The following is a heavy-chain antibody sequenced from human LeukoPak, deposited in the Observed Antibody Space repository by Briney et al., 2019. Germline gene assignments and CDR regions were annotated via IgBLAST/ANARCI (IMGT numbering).Heavy chain of an antibody. V-gene: IGHV4-59*12. CDR3: ATSSTSSNYYYGMDV. CDR1: GGSISSYY. D-gene: IGHD2-2*01. CDR2: IYYSGST. J-gene: IGHJ6*02. Sequence: SETLSLTCTVSGGSISSYYWSWIRQPPGKGLEWIGYIYYSGSTNYNPSLKSRVTISVDTSKNQFSLKPSSVTAADTAVYYCATSSTSSNYYYGMDVWGQGTTVTVSS.